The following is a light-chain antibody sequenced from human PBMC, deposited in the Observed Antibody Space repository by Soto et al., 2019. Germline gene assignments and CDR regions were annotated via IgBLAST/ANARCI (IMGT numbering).Light chain of an antibody. CDR3: QQSYGTPLT. CDR1: QSISNY. J-gene: IGKJ4*01. V-gene: IGKV1-39*01. CDR2: AAS. Sequence: DMEMTQSPSSLSASVGDRVTITCRASQSISNYLNWYQHKPGKVPKLLIYAASSLQSEVPTRFSGSGSGTDFTLTINSLQPEDFATYYCQQSYGTPLTFGGGTKVEIK.